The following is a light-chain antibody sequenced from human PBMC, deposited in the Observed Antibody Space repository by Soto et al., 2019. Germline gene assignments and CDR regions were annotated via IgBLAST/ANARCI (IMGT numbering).Light chain of an antibody. CDR3: QQYKSYSPRT. J-gene: IGKJ1*01. Sequence: DVQMTQSPSALSASVVDRVTITCRASQSISNWLAWYQQRPGKAPQLLISDASRLESGVPSRFSGSGSGTEFTLTISSLQPDDSATYYCQQYKSYSPRTFGQGTKVDI. V-gene: IGKV1-5*01. CDR1: QSISNW. CDR2: DAS.